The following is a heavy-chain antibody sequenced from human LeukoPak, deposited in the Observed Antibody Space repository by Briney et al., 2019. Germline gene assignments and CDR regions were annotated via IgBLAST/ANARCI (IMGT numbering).Heavy chain of an antibody. J-gene: IGHJ4*02. Sequence: ASETLSLTCTVSGGSISSSSYYWGWIRQPPGKGLEWIGSIYHSGSTYYNPSLKSRVTISVDTSKNQFSLKLSSVTAADTAVYYCARVGPSVLYGSWGVDFDYWGQGTLVTVSS. V-gene: IGHV4-39*07. CDR2: IYHSGST. D-gene: IGHD3-10*01. CDR3: ARVGPSVLYGSWGVDFDY. CDR1: GGSISSSSYY.